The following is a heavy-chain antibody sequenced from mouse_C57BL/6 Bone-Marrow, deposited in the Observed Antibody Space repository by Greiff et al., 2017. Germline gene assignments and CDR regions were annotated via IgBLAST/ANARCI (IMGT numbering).Heavy chain of an antibody. J-gene: IGHJ4*01. CDR3: ASSSNYCYYYAMDY. CDR2: INPSNGGT. D-gene: IGHD2-5*01. Sequence: QVQLQQPGTELVKPGASVKLSCKASGYTFTSYWMHWVKQRPGQGLEWIGNINPSNGGTNSTEQFKSKATLTVDKSSSTAYMQLSSLTSEDSAVYYCASSSNYCYYYAMDYWGQGTSVTVSS. CDR1: GYTFTSYW. V-gene: IGHV1-53*01.